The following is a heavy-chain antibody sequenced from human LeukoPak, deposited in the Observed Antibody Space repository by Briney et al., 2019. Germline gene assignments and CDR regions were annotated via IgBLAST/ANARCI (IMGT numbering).Heavy chain of an antibody. CDR1: GGPISGYY. D-gene: IGHD6-19*01. Sequence: SETPSLTCTVSGGPISGYYWNWIRQPPGKGLEWIGYIYSSGSTNYNPSLKSRVTISVDTSKNQFSLRLSSVTAADTAVYYCARAGQWLVRRIDYWGQGTLVTVSS. J-gene: IGHJ4*02. CDR3: ARAGQWLVRRIDY. CDR2: IYSSGST. V-gene: IGHV4-59*01.